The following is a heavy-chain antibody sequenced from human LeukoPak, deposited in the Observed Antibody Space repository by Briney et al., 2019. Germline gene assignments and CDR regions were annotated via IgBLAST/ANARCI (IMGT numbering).Heavy chain of an antibody. CDR3: ATKTGSGTYPLDY. Sequence: GGSLRLSCAASGLTFSYYSMKWVRQAPGKGLEWVSFISSSSSYIYYADSVKGRFTISRDNARNSLYLQMNSLRAEDTAVYYCATKTGSGTYPLDYWGQGTLVTVSS. CDR2: ISSSSSYI. CDR1: GLTFSYYS. V-gene: IGHV3-21*01. J-gene: IGHJ4*02. D-gene: IGHD3-10*01.